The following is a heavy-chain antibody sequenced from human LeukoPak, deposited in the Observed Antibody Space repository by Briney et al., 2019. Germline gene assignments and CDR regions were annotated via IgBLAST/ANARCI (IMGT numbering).Heavy chain of an antibody. V-gene: IGHV3-7*03. D-gene: IGHD2-15*01. J-gene: IGHJ6*03. Sequence: AGGSLRLSCAASRFTFSDHYMDWVRQAPGKGLEWVANIKQDGSEKYYVDSVKGRFTISRDNAKNSLYLQMNSLRAEDTAVYYCAKEGFYCSGGSCYSFYYYYMDVWGKGTTVTISS. CDR2: IKQDGSEK. CDR3: AKEGFYCSGGSCYSFYYYYMDV. CDR1: RFTFSDHY.